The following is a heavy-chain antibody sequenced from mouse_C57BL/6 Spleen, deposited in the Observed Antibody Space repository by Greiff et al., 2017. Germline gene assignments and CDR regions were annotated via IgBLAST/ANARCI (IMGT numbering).Heavy chain of an antibody. Sequence: VQLQQSGAELAKPGASVKLSCKASGYTFTSYWMHWVNQRPGQGLEWIGYINPSSGYTKYNQKFKDKVTLTADKSSSTAYMQLSSLTYEDAAVYYCARSEIYYDYFYAMDYWGQGTSVTVSS. CDR2: INPSSGYT. CDR3: ARSEIYYDYFYAMDY. D-gene: IGHD2-4*01. J-gene: IGHJ4*01. CDR1: GYTFTSYW. V-gene: IGHV1-7*01.